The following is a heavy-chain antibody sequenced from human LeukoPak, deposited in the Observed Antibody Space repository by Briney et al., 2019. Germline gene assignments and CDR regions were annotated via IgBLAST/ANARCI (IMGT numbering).Heavy chain of an antibody. CDR1: GYTFTGYY. J-gene: IGHJ3*02. CDR3: ASSRTYCGGDCLPSDAFDI. V-gene: IGHV1-2*02. CDR2: INPNSGGT. Sequence: ASVKVSCKASGYTFTGYYMHWVRQAPGQGLEWMGWINPNSGGTNYAQKFQGRVTMTRDTSISTAYMELSRLRSDDTAVYYCASSRTYCGGDCLPSDAFDIWGQGTMVTVSS. D-gene: IGHD2-21*01.